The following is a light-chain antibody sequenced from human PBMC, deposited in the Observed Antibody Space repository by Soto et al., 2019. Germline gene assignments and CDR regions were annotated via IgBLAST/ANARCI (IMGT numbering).Light chain of an antibody. V-gene: IGLV2-14*01. CDR1: SSDVGGYNY. CDR3: SSYTSGSTWV. J-gene: IGLJ3*02. Sequence: QSALIQPASVSGSPGQSITISCTGTSSDVGGYNYVSWYQQHPGKAPKLMIYEVSNRPSGVSNRFSGSKSGNTASLTISGLQGEDEADYYCSSYTSGSTWVFGGGTKVTVL. CDR2: EVS.